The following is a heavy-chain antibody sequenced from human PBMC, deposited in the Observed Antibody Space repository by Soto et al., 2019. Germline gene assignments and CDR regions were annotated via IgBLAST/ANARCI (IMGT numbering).Heavy chain of an antibody. Sequence: GGSLRLSCAASGFTFSSYGMHWVCQAPGKGLEWVAVIWYDGSNKYYADSVKGRFTISRDNSKNTLYLQMNSLRAEDTAVYYCARSGYSSGLRFYYYYYYMDVWGKGTTVTVSS. CDR1: GFTFSSYG. V-gene: IGHV3-33*01. CDR3: ARSGYSSGLRFYYYYYYMDV. D-gene: IGHD6-19*01. CDR2: IWYDGSNK. J-gene: IGHJ6*03.